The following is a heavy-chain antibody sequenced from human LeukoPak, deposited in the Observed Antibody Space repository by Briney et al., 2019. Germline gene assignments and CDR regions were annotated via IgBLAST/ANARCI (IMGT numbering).Heavy chain of an antibody. J-gene: IGHJ5*02. CDR3: ARIIKTWFDP. CDR2: INPNSGGT. V-gene: IGHV1-2*02. D-gene: IGHD2/OR15-2a*01. CDR1: GYIFTSYY. Sequence: ASVKVSCKASGYIFTSYYIHWVRQAPGQGLEWMGWINPNSGGTNYAQKFQGRVTMTRDTSISTAYMELSRLRSDDTAVYYCARIIKTWFDPRGQGTLVTVSS.